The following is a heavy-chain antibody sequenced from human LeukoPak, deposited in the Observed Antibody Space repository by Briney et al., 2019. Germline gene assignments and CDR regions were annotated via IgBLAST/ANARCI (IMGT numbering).Heavy chain of an antibody. V-gene: IGHV4-34*01. CDR1: GGSFSGYY. CDR2: INHSGST. D-gene: IGHD5-24*01. Sequence: SETLSLTCAVYGGSFSGYYWSWIRQPPGKGLEWIGEINHSGSTNYNPSLKSRVTISVDTSKNQFSLKLSSVTAADTAVYYCAWGRDGYKNFDYWGQGTLVTVSS. CDR3: AWGRDGYKNFDY. J-gene: IGHJ4*02.